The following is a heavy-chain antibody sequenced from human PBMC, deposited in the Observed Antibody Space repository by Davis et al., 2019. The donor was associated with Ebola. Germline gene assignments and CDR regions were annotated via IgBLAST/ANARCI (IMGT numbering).Heavy chain of an antibody. CDR1: GFTFSNFA. CDR2: ISGSGTGT. D-gene: IGHD3-3*01. V-gene: IGHV3-23*01. CDR3: AKDLRGTIFGGV. Sequence: GESLKISCEASGFTFSNFAMNWVRQAPGKGLEWVSAISGSGTGTYYTRSVEGRFTISRDNSKNKLYLQMDSLRADDTAVYYCAKDLRGTIFGGVWGKGTTVTVSA. J-gene: IGHJ6*04.